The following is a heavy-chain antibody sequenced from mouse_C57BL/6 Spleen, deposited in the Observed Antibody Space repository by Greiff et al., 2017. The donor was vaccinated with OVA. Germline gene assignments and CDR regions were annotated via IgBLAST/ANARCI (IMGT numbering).Heavy chain of an antibody. CDR3: TRWGYDYDAY. V-gene: IGHV1-15*01. CDR1: GYTFTDYE. Sequence: VQLVESGAELVRPGASVTLSCKASGYTFTDYEMHWVKQTPVHGLEWIGAIDPETGCTAYNQKFKGKAILTADKSSSTAYMELRSLTSEDSAVYYCTRWGYDYDAYWGQGTLVTVSA. D-gene: IGHD2-4*01. J-gene: IGHJ3*01. CDR2: IDPETGCT.